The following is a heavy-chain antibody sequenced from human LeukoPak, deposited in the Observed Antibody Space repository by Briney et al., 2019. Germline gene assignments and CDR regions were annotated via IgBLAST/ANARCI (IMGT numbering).Heavy chain of an antibody. V-gene: IGHV4-59*01. CDR1: GGSISSYY. J-gene: IGHJ4*02. CDR2: IYYSGST. D-gene: IGHD3-22*01. CDR3: ARGRGSGYYYDSSGYYYVFDY. Sequence: PSETLSLTCTVSGGSISSYYWSWLRQPPGKGLEWIGYIYYSGSTNYNPSLKSRVTISVDTSKNQFSLKLSSVTAADTAVYYCARGRGSGYYYDSSGYYYVFDYWGQGTLVTVSS.